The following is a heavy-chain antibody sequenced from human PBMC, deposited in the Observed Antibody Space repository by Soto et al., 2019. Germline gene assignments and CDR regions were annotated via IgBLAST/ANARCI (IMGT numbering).Heavy chain of an antibody. V-gene: IGHV3-15*01. D-gene: IGHD3-10*02. CDR2: IKSKTNGGTT. CDR3: VADYVATDTFDI. J-gene: IGHJ3*02. Sequence: GGSLRLSCRASGFTFINAWMSWVRQAPGKGLEWVGRIKSKTNGGTTDYAGPVKGRFSISRDDSRQTLYVQMNSLRPEDTAVYYCVADYVATDTFDIWGRGTMVTVS. CDR1: GFTFINAW.